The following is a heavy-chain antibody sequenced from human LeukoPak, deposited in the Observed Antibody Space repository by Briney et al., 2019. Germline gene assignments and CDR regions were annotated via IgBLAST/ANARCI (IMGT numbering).Heavy chain of an antibody. Sequence: GGSLRLSCAASGFTFSSYSMKWVRQAPGKGLEWVSSISSSSSYIYYADSVKGRFTISRDNAKNSLYLQMNSLRAEDTAVYYCARDNTGTGQYWGQGTLVTVSS. D-gene: IGHD4-17*01. CDR3: ARDNTGTGQY. J-gene: IGHJ4*02. CDR1: GFTFSSYS. V-gene: IGHV3-21*01. CDR2: ISSSSSYI.